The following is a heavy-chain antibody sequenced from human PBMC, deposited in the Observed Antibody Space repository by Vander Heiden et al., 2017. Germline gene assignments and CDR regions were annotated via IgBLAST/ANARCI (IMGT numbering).Heavy chain of an antibody. D-gene: IGHD5-12*01. CDR3: ARGTYSGYDYGSHYGMDV. CDR1: GFTVSRHR. CDR2: ISTSSSII. V-gene: IGHV3-48*02. Sequence: EVQLVESGGGLVQPGGSLRPSCAAPGFTVSRHRLNWVRHAPGKGLEWISYISTSSSIIYYADSVKGRFTISRDNAKNSLYLQMNSLRDEDTAVYYCARGTYSGYDYGSHYGMDVWGQGTTVTVSS. J-gene: IGHJ6*02.